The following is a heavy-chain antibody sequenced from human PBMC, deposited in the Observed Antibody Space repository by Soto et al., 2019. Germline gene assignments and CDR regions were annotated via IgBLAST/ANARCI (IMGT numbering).Heavy chain of an antibody. CDR1: SGSFSGYY. D-gene: IGHD3-22*01. V-gene: IGHV4-34*01. CDR2: ISHSGST. J-gene: IGHJ4*02. Sequence: QVQLQQWGAGLLKPSETLSLRCVVNSGSFSGYYWTWIRQTPGKGLEWIGEISHSGSTNYNPSVMSRVPMSADTSKKQFSLRLSSVTAADTALYFCALGYESSRRYLPLLDYWGQGTLVTVSS. CDR3: ALGYESSRRYLPLLDY.